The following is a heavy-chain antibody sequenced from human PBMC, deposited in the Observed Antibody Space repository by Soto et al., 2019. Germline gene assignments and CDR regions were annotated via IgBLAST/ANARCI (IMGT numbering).Heavy chain of an antibody. J-gene: IGHJ6*02. CDR2: IIPIFGTA. Sequence: GASVKVSCKASGGTFSSYAISWVRQAPGQGLEWMGGIIPIFGTANYAQKFQGRVTITADESTSTAYMELSSLRSEDTAVYYCARALPYGDYAQPYYYYYGMDVWGQGTTVTVSS. CDR3: ARALPYGDYAQPYYYYYGMDV. V-gene: IGHV1-69*13. D-gene: IGHD4-17*01. CDR1: GGTFSSYA.